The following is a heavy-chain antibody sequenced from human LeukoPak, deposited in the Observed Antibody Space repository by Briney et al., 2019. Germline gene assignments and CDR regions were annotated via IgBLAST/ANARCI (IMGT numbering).Heavy chain of an antibody. V-gene: IGHV4-34*01. CDR2: INHSGST. CDR1: GGSFSGYY. D-gene: IGHD6-13*01. J-gene: IGHJ4*02. Sequence: PSETLSLTCAVYGGSFSGYYWSWIRQPPGKGLEWIGEINHSGSTNYNPSLKSRVTISVDTPKNQFSLKLSSVTAADTAVYYCARVGTYTSSWYRFKYFDYWGQGTLVTVSS. CDR3: ARVGTYTSSWYRFKYFDY.